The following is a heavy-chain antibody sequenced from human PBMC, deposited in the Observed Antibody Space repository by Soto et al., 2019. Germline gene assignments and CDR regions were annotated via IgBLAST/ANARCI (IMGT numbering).Heavy chain of an antibody. V-gene: IGHV2-5*02. J-gene: IGHJ4*02. CDR2: IYWDDDK. CDR1: GFSLSTNEVS. CDR3: PHRDGARFYFDY. Sequence: QITLKESGPTVVKPTQTLTLTCTLSGFSLSTNEVSVGWIRQPPGKALEWLALIYWDDDKRYSPSLKNRLTITKDTSKNQVVLTMTNMDPGDTATYYCPHRDGARFYFDYWGQGTLVTVTS.